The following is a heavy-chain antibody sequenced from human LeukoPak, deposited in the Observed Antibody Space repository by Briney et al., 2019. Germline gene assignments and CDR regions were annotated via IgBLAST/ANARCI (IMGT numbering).Heavy chain of an antibody. CDR3: ARAARGYHY. V-gene: IGHV3-23*01. Sequence: GGSLRLSCAVSGFTFSNYVMSWVRQAPGKGLEWVSGIIGSGDITYYADSVKGRFTISRDNSKNTVYLQMSTLRADDTGVYYCARAARGYHYWGQGTLVTVSS. D-gene: IGHD5-12*01. CDR1: GFTFSNYV. J-gene: IGHJ4*02. CDR2: IIGSGDIT.